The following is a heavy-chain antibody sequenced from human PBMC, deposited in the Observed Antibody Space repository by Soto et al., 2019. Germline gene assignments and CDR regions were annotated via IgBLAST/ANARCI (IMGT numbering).Heavy chain of an antibody. J-gene: IGHJ4*02. Sequence: QVQLVQSGAEVKKPGASVKVSCKASGYTFTNFGISWVRQAPGQGLEWMGCISAYNGNTNYAQNFQGRVTMTTDTSKSTAYMELRSSRSDDTAVYYCARVGTPIDYWGQGTLVTVSS. CDR3: ARVGTPIDY. D-gene: IGHD7-27*01. CDR1: GYTFTNFG. V-gene: IGHV1-18*01. CDR2: ISAYNGNT.